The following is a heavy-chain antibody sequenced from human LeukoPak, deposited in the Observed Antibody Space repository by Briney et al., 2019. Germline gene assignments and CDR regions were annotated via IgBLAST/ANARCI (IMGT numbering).Heavy chain of an antibody. D-gene: IGHD5-18*01. CDR1: GFDFSSYS. V-gene: IGHV3-48*01. CDR2: ISSSSSKI. CDR3: ASLSIVETENDY. J-gene: IGHJ4*02. Sequence: PGGSLRLSCAASGFDFSSYSMNWVRWAPGRGLESVSYISSSSSKILYADSVKGRFTISRDNAKNSVYLQMNSLRAEDTAVYYCASLSIVETENDYWSQGTLVTVSS.